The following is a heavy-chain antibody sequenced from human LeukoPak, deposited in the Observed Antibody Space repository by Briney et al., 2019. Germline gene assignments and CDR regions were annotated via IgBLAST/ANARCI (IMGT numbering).Heavy chain of an antibody. D-gene: IGHD1/OR15-1a*01. CDR2: IYYSGST. Sequence: SETLSLTCTVSGGSISSYYWSWIRQPPGKGLEWIGYIYYSGSTNYNPSLKSRVTISVDTSKNQFSLKLSSVTAADTAVYYCAREGLTTKGYYYYMDVWGKGTTVTVSS. J-gene: IGHJ6*03. CDR3: AREGLTTKGYYYYMDV. V-gene: IGHV4-59*01. CDR1: GGSISSYY.